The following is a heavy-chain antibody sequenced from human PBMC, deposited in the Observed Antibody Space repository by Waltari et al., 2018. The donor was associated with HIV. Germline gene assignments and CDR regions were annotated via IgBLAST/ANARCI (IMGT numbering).Heavy chain of an antibody. Sequence: EVQLVEFGGGLVQPGGSLTLSCVTSGIPFTTYWMHWFRQAPGKGLEWVSVIKFRESESSYADSVRGRFTISRDNARNTVYLQMTSLRAEDTAVYYCSSLTTRGDFLDLWGRGTLVTVSS. J-gene: IGHJ4*02. D-gene: IGHD4-17*01. CDR3: SSLTTRGDFLDL. CDR2: IKFRESES. V-gene: IGHV3-74*01. CDR1: GIPFTTYW.